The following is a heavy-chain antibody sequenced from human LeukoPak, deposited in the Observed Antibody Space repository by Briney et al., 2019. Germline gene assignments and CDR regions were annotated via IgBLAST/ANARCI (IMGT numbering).Heavy chain of an antibody. CDR1: GFTFSNYD. D-gene: IGHD3-10*02. Sequence: PGGSLRLSCAASGFTFSNYDMHWVRQTIGKGLEWVSIIGFAGDTYYPGSVRGRFTISRENAKNSLYLQMNSLRAEDTALYYCARDLHYYVATDVWGQGTTVTVSS. V-gene: IGHV3-13*04. J-gene: IGHJ6*02. CDR3: ARDLHYYVATDV. CDR2: IGFAGDT.